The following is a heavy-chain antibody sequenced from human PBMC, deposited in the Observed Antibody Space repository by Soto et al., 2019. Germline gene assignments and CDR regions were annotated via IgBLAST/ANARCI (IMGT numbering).Heavy chain of an antibody. CDR3: ATNAGYSANYYYYGMDV. CDR1: GGTFSSYT. Sequence: ASVEVSCKASGGTFSSYTISWVRQAPGQGLEWMGGIIPIFGTANYAQKFQGRVTITADESTSTAYMELSSLRSEDTAVYYCATNAGYSANYYYYGMDVWGQGTTVTVPS. J-gene: IGHJ6*02. D-gene: IGHD1-26*01. V-gene: IGHV1-69*13. CDR2: IIPIFGTA.